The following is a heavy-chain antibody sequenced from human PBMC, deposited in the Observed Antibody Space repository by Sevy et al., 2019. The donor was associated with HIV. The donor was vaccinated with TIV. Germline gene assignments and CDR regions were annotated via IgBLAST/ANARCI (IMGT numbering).Heavy chain of an antibody. Sequence: ASVKVSCKASGYTFTSYGISWVRQAPGQGLEWMGWISAYNGNTNYAQKLQGRVTMTTDTSTSTAYMELRSLKSDDTAVDYCAQRGYGGEDNGDDAFDIWGQGTMVTVSS. V-gene: IGHV1-18*04. CDR2: ISAYNGNT. CDR1: GYTFTSYG. CDR3: AQRGYGGEDNGDDAFDI. D-gene: IGHD2-21*01. J-gene: IGHJ3*02.